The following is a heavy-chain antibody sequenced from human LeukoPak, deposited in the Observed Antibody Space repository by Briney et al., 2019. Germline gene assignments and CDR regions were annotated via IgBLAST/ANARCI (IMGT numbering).Heavy chain of an antibody. J-gene: IGHJ4*02. CDR2: IRSKAYGGTT. Sequence: PGGSLRLSCTSSGFPFGDYTMNWVRQAPGKGLEWVGFIRSKAYGGTTEYAAPVKGRFTISRDDSKSIAYLQMNSLKTEDTAVYYCTRRVDYFDYWGQGTLVTVSS. CDR1: GFPFGDYT. CDR3: TRRVDYFDY. V-gene: IGHV3-49*04.